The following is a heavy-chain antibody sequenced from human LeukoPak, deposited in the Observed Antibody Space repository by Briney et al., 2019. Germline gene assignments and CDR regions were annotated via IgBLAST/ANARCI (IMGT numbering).Heavy chain of an antibody. J-gene: IGHJ4*02. CDR2: IYTSGST. Sequence: PSETLSLTCTVSGGSISSGSYYWSWIRQPAGKGLGWIGRIYTSGSTNYNPSLKSRVTISVDTSKNQFSLKLSSVTAADTAVYYCARETYYYGSGTPSWGQGTLVTVSS. D-gene: IGHD3-10*01. V-gene: IGHV4-61*02. CDR3: ARETYYYGSGTPS. CDR1: GGSISSGSYY.